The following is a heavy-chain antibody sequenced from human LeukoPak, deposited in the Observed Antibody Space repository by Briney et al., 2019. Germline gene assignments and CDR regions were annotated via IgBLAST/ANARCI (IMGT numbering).Heavy chain of an antibody. CDR1: GFTFSSYA. J-gene: IGHJ6*02. Sequence: PGGSLRLSCAASGFTFSSYAMSWVRQAPGKGLEWVSAISGSGGSTYYADSVKGRFTISRDNSKNTLYLQMNSLRAEDTAVYYCAKTVVAATGYYYYGMDVWGQGTTVTVSS. CDR2: ISGSGGST. D-gene: IGHD2-15*01. V-gene: IGHV3-23*01. CDR3: AKTVVAATGYYYYGMDV.